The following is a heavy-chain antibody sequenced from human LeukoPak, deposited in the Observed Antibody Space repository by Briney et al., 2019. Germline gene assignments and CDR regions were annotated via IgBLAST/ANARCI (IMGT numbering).Heavy chain of an antibody. V-gene: IGHV3-74*01. Sequence: GGSLRLSCAASGNYWMHWVRQAPGKGLVWVSHINSDGSWASYADSVKGRFTISKDNAKNTVYLQMNNLRAEDTAVYYCVSFYETYWGRGTLVTVSS. CDR1: GNYW. J-gene: IGHJ4*02. D-gene: IGHD2-2*01. CDR3: VSFYETY. CDR2: INSDGSWA.